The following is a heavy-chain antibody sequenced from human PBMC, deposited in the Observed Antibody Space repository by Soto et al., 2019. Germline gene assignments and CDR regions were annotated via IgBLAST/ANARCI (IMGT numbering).Heavy chain of an antibody. J-gene: IGHJ5*02. CDR2: VYHTGST. CDR1: GGSINTYY. V-gene: IGHV4-59*01. Sequence: TLSLTCTVSGGSINTYYWSWIRQPPGEGLEWIGYVYHTGSTIYNPSLKSRVTILVDTSKNQVSLKLGSVTAADTAVYYCARGRDSRGWFPWGQGTLVTVSS. D-gene: IGHD6-19*01. CDR3: ARGRDSRGWFP.